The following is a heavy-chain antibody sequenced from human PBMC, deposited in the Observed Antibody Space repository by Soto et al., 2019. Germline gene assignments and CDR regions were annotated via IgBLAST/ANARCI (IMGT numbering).Heavy chain of an antibody. CDR3: ARVGLYYYYYGMDV. Sequence: SQTLSLTFAISVDSVSSNSAAWNWIRQSPSRGLEWLGRTYYRSKWYNDYAVSVKSRIAINPDTSKNQFSLQLNSVTPEDTAVYYCARVGLYYYYYGMDVWGQGTTVTVSS. V-gene: IGHV6-1*01. CDR2: TYYRSKWYN. CDR1: VDSVSSNSAA. J-gene: IGHJ6*02.